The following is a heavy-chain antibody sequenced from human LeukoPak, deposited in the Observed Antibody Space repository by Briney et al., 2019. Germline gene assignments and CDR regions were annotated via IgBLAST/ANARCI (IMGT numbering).Heavy chain of an antibody. V-gene: IGHV3-21*01. Sequence: GGSLRLSCAASGFTLSSYWMSWVRQAPGKGLEWVSAITTSSAYIYYADSVRGRFTISRDNAKNSLYLQMNSLRDDDTAVYYCARDPYSGNLGPTYYYYMDVWGKGTTVTVSS. J-gene: IGHJ6*03. CDR3: ARDPYSGNLGPTYYYYMDV. D-gene: IGHD1-26*01. CDR2: ITTSSAYI. CDR1: GFTLSSYW.